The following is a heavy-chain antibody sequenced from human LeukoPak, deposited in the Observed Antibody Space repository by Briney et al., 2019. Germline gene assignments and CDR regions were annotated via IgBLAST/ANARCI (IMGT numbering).Heavy chain of an antibody. CDR3: ARGLGCSGGNCYYNYFDY. Sequence: PSQTLSLTCTVSGGSISSGGYYWSWIRQRPGKGLEWIGYIYYSGSTYYNPSLKSRVTISVDTSKNQFSLKLSSVTAADTAVYYCARGLGCSGGNCYYNYFDYWGQGTLVTVSS. J-gene: IGHJ4*02. D-gene: IGHD2-15*01. V-gene: IGHV4-31*03. CDR1: GGSISSGGYY. CDR2: IYYSGST.